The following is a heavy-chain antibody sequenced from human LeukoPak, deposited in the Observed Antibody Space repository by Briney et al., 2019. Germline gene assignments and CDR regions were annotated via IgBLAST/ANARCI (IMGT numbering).Heavy chain of an antibody. D-gene: IGHD1-26*01. CDR1: GFTFSSYW. CDR3: ARDLGGFDY. J-gene: IGHJ4*02. CDR2: INWNGGST. V-gene: IGHV3-20*04. Sequence: GGSLRLSCAASGFTFSSYWMHWVRQAPGKGLEWVSGINWNGGSTGYADSVKGRFTISRDNAKNSLYLQMNSLRAEDTALYYCARDLGGFDYWGQGTLVTVSS.